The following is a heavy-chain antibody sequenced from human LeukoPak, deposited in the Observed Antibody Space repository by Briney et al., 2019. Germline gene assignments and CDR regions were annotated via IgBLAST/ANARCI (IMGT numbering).Heavy chain of an antibody. Sequence: ASETLSLTCAVYGGSFSGYYWSWIRQPPGMGLEWIGEINHSGSTNYNPSLKSRVTISVDTSKNQFSLKLSSVTAADTAVYYCARGIGYSYGQRKGYFDLWGRGTLVTVSS. CDR2: INHSGST. CDR1: GGSFSGYY. D-gene: IGHD5-18*01. J-gene: IGHJ2*01. V-gene: IGHV4-34*01. CDR3: ARGIGYSYGQRKGYFDL.